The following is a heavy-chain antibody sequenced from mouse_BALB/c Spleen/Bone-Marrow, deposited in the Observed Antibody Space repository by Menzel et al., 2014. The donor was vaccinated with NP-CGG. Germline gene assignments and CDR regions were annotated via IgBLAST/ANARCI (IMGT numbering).Heavy chain of an antibody. CDR2: IHPSDSDT. CDR3: ERKKSKPGYWFAY. CDR1: GYTFTSYW. J-gene: IGHJ3*01. V-gene: IGHV1-61*01. Sequence: VQLQQSGAELARPGASVKLSCKASGYTFTSYWMNWVKQRPGQGLEWIGTIHPSDSDTHYNQMFKDKATLTVDKSTSTACMQFSSLRSQDSAVSDVERKKSKPGYWFAYWGQGTLVTVSA.